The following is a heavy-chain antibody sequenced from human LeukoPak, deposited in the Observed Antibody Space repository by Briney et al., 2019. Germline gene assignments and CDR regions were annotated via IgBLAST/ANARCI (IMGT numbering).Heavy chain of an antibody. CDR1: GFTFSSYA. Sequence: GGSLRLSCAASGFTFSSYAMHWVRQAPGKGLEWVAVISYDGSNKYHADSVKGRFTIFRDNSKNTLYLQMNSLRIEDTAVFYCARDRRGYYGSGSYYNVPDYWGQGTLVTVSS. V-gene: IGHV3-30-3*01. J-gene: IGHJ4*02. CDR2: ISYDGSNK. CDR3: ARDRRGYYGSGSYYNVPDY. D-gene: IGHD3-10*01.